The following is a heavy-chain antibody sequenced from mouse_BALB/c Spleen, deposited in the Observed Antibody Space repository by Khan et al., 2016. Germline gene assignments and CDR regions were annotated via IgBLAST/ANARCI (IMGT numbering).Heavy chain of an antibody. CDR2: IWAGGGT. J-gene: IGHJ2*01. Sequence: QVQLKQSGPGLVAPSQSLSITCTVSGFSLTSYGVHWVRQPPGKGLEWLGVIWAGGGTNYNSALMSRLSISKDNSKSQVFLKMNSLQTDDTAMYYCAREPSNWDYFDYWGQGTTLTVSS. CDR3: AREPSNWDYFDY. D-gene: IGHD4-1*01. CDR1: GFSLTSYG. V-gene: IGHV2-9*02.